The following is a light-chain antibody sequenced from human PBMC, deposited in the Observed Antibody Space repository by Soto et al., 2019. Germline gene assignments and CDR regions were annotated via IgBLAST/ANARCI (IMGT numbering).Light chain of an antibody. J-gene: IGKJ1*01. CDR1: QTINNY. V-gene: IGKV1-39*01. Sequence: EILMTQSPSSLSSSPGDRATLTCRASQTINNYLNWFQQKPGRAPKLLIYLTSTLESGVPTRFSGSGSATVFTLIISSQHPEDFASYRQQQSFTTPWTFGQGTNLDVK. CDR2: LTS. CDR3: QQSFTTPWT.